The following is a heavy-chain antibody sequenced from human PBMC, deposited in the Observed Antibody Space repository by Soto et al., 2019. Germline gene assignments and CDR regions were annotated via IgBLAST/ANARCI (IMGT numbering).Heavy chain of an antibody. J-gene: IGHJ4*02. V-gene: IGHV3-53*01. Sequence: EVQVVESGGGLIQPGGSLRLSCVVSGFTVSSTNYMSWVRQAPGKGLEWGSVIYSGGTTFYADSGKGRFTISRDNSKNTLYLQMNSLRAEDTAVYYCHGYGYWGQGTLVTVSS. CDR1: GFTVSSTNY. CDR3: HGYGY. CDR2: IYSGGTT. D-gene: IGHD5-12*01.